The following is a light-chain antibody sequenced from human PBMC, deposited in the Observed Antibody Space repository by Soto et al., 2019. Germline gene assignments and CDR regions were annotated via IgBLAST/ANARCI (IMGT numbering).Light chain of an antibody. CDR2: LEGSGSY. CDR3: ETXXSNTRV. Sequence: QPVLTQSSSASASLGSSVKLTCTLSSGHNSYIIAWHQQQPGKAPRYLMKLEGSGSYNKGSGVPDRFSGSSSGADRYLTISNLQSXDXXDYYCETXXSNTRVFGGGTQLTVL. J-gene: IGLJ2*01. V-gene: IGLV4-60*03. CDR1: SGHNSYI.